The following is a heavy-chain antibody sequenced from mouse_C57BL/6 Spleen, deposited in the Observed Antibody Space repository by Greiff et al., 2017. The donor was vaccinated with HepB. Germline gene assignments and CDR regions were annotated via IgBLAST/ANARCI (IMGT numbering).Heavy chain of an antibody. CDR2: IYPRDGST. CDR1: GYTFTDHT. V-gene: IGHV1-78*01. Sequence: VQLQQSDAELVKPGASVKISCKVSGYTFTDHTIHWMKQRPEQGLEWIGYIYPRDGSTKYNEKFKGKATLTADKSSSTAYMQLNSLTSEDSAVYFCAIYDGYLHWYFEVWGTGTTVTVSS. D-gene: IGHD2-3*01. CDR3: AIYDGYLHWYFEV. J-gene: IGHJ1*03.